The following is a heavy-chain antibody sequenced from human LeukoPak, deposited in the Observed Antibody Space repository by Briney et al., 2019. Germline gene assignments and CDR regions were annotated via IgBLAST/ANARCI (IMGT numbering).Heavy chain of an antibody. D-gene: IGHD3-22*01. V-gene: IGHV3-11*04. CDR1: GFIFSDYY. J-gene: IGHJ5*02. CDR3: AKADLRLFNWFDP. Sequence: GGSLRLSCAASGFIFSDYYMNWIRRAPGKGLEWVSHISSRSTTIYYADSVKGRFTISRDNSKNTLYLQMNSLRAEDTAVYYCAKADLRLFNWFDPWGQGTLVTVSS. CDR2: ISSRSTTI.